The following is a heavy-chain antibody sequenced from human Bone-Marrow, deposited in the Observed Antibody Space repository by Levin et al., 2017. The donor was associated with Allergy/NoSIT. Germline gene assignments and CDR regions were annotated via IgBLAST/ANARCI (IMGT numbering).Heavy chain of an antibody. V-gene: IGHV3-30*18. D-gene: IGHD5/OR15-5a*01. J-gene: IGHJ4*02. Sequence: SCAASGFTFSSYGMHWVRQAPGKGLEWVAVISYDGSNKYYADSVKGRFTISRDNSKNTLYLQMNSLRAEDTAVYYCAKGSSLFDYWGQGTLVTVSS. CDR3: AKGSSLFDY. CDR2: ISYDGSNK. CDR1: GFTFSSYG.